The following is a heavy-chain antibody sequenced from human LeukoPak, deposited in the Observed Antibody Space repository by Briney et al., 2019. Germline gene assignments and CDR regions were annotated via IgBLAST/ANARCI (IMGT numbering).Heavy chain of an antibody. D-gene: IGHD5-24*01. J-gene: IGHJ4*02. V-gene: IGHV3-9*01. CDR1: GFTFDDYA. CDR2: ISWNSGSM. Sequence: PGRSLRLSCAASGFTFDDYAMHWVRQAPGKGLEWVSGISWNSGSMGYADSVKGRLTISRDNAKNSLYLQMNSLRAEDTALYYCARDLRDGYNLLDSWGQGTLVTVSS. CDR3: ARDLRDGYNLLDS.